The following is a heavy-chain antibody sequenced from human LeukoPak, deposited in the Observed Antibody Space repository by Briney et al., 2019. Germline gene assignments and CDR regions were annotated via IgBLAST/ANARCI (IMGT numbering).Heavy chain of an antibody. CDR2: ISAYNGNT. CDR1: GYTFPSYG. CDR3: ARAGCSSNSRKSADY. J-gene: IGHJ4*02. V-gene: IGHV1-18*01. D-gene: IGHD2-2*01. Sequence: GSSVPVSCLASGYTFPSYGISWLGQAPGQALEGMGWISAYNGNTNYAQKLQGRVTMTTDTATSTAYMELKSLRSDDTAVYYCARAGCSSNSRKSADYWGQGTLVTVSS.